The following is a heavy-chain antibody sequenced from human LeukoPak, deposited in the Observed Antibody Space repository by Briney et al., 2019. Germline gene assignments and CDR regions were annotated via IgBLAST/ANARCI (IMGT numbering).Heavy chain of an antibody. CDR3: ARHFSLGAFDI. V-gene: IGHV4-39*01. J-gene: IGHJ3*02. CDR1: GVSISNF. CDR2: IHYTGNT. Sequence: PETLSLTCTVSGVSISNFWGWIRQPPGKGLEWIGSIHYTGNTYYNASLKSRVTMSVDTSKNQFSLKLSSMTAADTAVYYCARHFSLGAFDIWGQGTMVSVSS. D-gene: IGHD3-16*01.